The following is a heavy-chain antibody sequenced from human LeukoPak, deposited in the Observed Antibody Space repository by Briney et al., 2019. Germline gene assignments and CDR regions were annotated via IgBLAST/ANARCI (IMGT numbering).Heavy chain of an antibody. CDR2: ILYSGNT. J-gene: IGHJ5*02. D-gene: IGHD1-1*01. CDR1: GGSMSSSSYY. Sequence: SETLSLTCTVSGGSMSSSSYYWGWIRQPPGKGLEWIGSILYSGNTYYNPSLRSRVTISVDTSKNQFSLQLKSVTAADTAMYYCARRGNNRNDFNWFDPWGQGILVTVSS. V-gene: IGHV4-39*01. CDR3: ARRGNNRNDFNWFDP.